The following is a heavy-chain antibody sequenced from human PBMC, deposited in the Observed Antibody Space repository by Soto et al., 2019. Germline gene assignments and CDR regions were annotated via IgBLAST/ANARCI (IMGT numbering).Heavy chain of an antibody. Sequence: PGGSLRLSCAASGFTFSSYGMHWVRQAPGKGLEWVAVISYDGSNKYYADSVKGRFTISRDNSKNTLYLQMNSLRAEDTAVYYCAKTMIVVVIASELDYWGQGTLVTVSS. D-gene: IGHD3-22*01. CDR1: GFTFSSYG. CDR2: ISYDGSNK. J-gene: IGHJ4*02. CDR3: AKTMIVVVIASELDY. V-gene: IGHV3-30*18.